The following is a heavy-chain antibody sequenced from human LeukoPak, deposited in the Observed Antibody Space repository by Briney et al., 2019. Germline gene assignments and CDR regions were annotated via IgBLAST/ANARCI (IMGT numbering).Heavy chain of an antibody. J-gene: IGHJ5*02. CDR1: GGSISSGGYY. D-gene: IGHD3-10*01. CDR2: IYYSGST. V-gene: IGHV4-31*03. CDR3: ARDRATYGSGSYWNWFDP. Sequence: SETLSLTCIVSGGSISSGGYYWSWIRQHPGKGLEWIGYIYYSGSTYYNPSLKSRVTISVDTSKNQFSLKLSSVTAADTAVYYCARDRATYGSGSYWNWFDPWGQGTLVTVSS.